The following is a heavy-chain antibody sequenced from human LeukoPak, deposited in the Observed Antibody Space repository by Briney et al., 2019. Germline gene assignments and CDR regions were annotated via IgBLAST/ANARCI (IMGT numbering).Heavy chain of an antibody. J-gene: IGHJ4*02. CDR1: GFDFSSNW. D-gene: IGHD3-3*01. Sequence: GGSLRLSCAASGFDFSSNWMHWVRHAPGQGLVRVSRIKGDGISTNYADSVKGRFTISRDIAKNTLYLQMNSLRAEDTGVYYCAKDHYWSIDYWGRGTLVTVSS. CDR2: IKGDGIST. V-gene: IGHV3-74*01. CDR3: AKDHYWSIDY.